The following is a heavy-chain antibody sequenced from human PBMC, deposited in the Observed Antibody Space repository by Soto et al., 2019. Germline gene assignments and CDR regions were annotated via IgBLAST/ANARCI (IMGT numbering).Heavy chain of an antibody. CDR3: ARGMTTVTTSYYYYYGMDV. J-gene: IGHJ6*02. CDR1: GGTFSSYA. V-gene: IGHV1-69*01. Sequence: QVQLVQSGAEMKKPGSSVKVSCKASGGTFSSYAISWVRQAPGQGLEWMGGIIPIFGTANYAQKFQGRVTITADESTSTAYMELSSLRSEDTAVYYCARGMTTVTTSYYYYYGMDVWGQGTTVTVSS. D-gene: IGHD4-4*01. CDR2: IIPIFGTA.